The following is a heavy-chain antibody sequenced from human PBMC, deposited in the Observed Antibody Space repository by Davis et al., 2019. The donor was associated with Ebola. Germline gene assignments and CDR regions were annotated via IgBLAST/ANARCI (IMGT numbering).Heavy chain of an antibody. D-gene: IGHD1-14*01. CDR3: ARGGETVTGTASHGMDV. J-gene: IGHJ6*02. Sequence: GESLKISCAASGYTFRIHAMTWVRQAPGKGLEWVSALSDSGGLSYYADSVKGRFTISRDTSKNTLYLQMDSLTAEDTAVYYCARGGETVTGTASHGMDVWGQGTTVTVSS. CDR1: GYTFRIHA. CDR2: LSDSGGLS. V-gene: IGHV3-23*01.